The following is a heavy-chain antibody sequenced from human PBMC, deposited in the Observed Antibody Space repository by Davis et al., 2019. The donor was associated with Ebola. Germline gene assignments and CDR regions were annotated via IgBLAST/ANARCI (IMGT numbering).Heavy chain of an antibody. V-gene: IGHV1-2*06. CDR2: VILKSGAT. CDR1: GYTFTDYN. Sequence: ASAQVSCNASGYTFTDYNIHWMRQAPGQGLEWLGRVILKSGATNYAQKFQGRVTMTRDTSISTVYMELSSLRYDDTADYYCARGHNYAHEYWGQGTLVTVSS. D-gene: IGHD4-11*01. CDR3: ARGHNYAHEY. J-gene: IGHJ4*02.